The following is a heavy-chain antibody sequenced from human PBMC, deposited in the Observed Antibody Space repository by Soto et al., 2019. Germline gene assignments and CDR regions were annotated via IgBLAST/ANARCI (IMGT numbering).Heavy chain of an antibody. CDR2: ISYDGSNK. V-gene: IGHV3-30*18. D-gene: IGHD2-15*01. CDR1: GFTFSSYG. Sequence: QVQLVESGGGVVQPGRSLRLSCAASGFTFSSYGMYWVRQAPGKGLEWVAVISYDGSNKYYADSVKGRFTISRDNSKNTLYLQMNSLRAEDTAVYYCAKDPESYCSGGSCERYYFDYWGQGTLVTVSS. CDR3: AKDPESYCSGGSCERYYFDY. J-gene: IGHJ4*02.